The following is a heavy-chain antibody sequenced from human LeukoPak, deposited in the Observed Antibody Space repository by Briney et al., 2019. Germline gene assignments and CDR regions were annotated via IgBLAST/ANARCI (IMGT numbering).Heavy chain of an antibody. CDR1: GFTFNDYA. J-gene: IGHJ4*02. D-gene: IGHD3-10*01. V-gene: IGHV3-9*01. Sequence: GRSPRLSCAASGFTFNDYAMHWVRQAPGKGLEWVSGISWNSGSIGYADSVKGRFTISRDNAKNSLYLQMNSLRAEDTALYYCAKDIFTMVRGVVDYWGQGTLVTVSS. CDR3: AKDIFTMVRGVVDY. CDR2: ISWNSGSI.